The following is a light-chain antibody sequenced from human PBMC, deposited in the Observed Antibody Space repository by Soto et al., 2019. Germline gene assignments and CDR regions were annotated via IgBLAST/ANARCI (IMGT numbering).Light chain of an antibody. V-gene: IGLV2-11*01. CDR1: SSDVGGYNY. CDR3: CSNAGSCPFV. Sequence: QSALTQPRSVSGSPGQSVTISCTGTSSDVGGYNYVSWYQHHTGKAPKLMIYDVDKRPSGVPGRFSGSKSGNTASLTISGLQAEDEADYSCCSNAGSCPFVFGTGTKATVL. J-gene: IGLJ1*01. CDR2: DVD.